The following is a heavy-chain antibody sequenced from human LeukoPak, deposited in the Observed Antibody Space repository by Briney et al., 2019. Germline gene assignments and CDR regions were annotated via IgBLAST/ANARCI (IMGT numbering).Heavy chain of an antibody. D-gene: IGHD6-13*01. V-gene: IGHV3-48*03. Sequence: SGGSLRLSCAASGFTFSGCEMNWVRQAPGKGLEWVSYISSSGASIYYADSVKGRFTIARDNAKNSLDLQMNSLRAAYTAVYYCARRGYSSNLYYLDHWGQGTLVTVSS. J-gene: IGHJ4*02. CDR2: ISSSGASI. CDR3: ARRGYSSNLYYLDH. CDR1: GFTFSGCE.